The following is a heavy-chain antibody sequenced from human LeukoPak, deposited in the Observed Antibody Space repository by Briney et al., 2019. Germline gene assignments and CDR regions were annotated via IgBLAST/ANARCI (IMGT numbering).Heavy chain of an antibody. Sequence: SQTFSLTCAISGDSVSSNIAAWNWIRQSPSRGLEWLGGTYYRSKWYNDYAVSVRSRITIDPDTSKNQFSLQLNSVTPEDTAVYYCAKDCGTGPFACSHWGQGTLVTVSS. CDR2: TYYRSKWYN. CDR3: AKDCGTGPFACSH. J-gene: IGHJ4*02. CDR1: GDSVSSNIAA. D-gene: IGHD2-15*01. V-gene: IGHV6-1*01.